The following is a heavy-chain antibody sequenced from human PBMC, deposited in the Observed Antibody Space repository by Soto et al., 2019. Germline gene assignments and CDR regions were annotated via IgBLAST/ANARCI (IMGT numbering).Heavy chain of an antibody. J-gene: IGHJ6*02. D-gene: IGHD6-13*01. CDR3: SKKVGGMTAAGPPYYYYYGMDV. CDR2: ISWNSGSI. Sequence: GGSLRLSCAASGFTFDDYAMHWVRQAPGKGLEWVSGISWNSGSIGYADSVKGRFTISRDNAKNSLYLQMNSLRAEDAALFYCSKKVGGMTAAGPPYYYYYGMDVWGQGTTVTVSS. V-gene: IGHV3-9*01. CDR1: GFTFDDYA.